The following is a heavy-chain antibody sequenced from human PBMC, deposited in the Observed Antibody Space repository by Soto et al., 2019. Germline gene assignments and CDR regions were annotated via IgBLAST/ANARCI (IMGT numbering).Heavy chain of an antibody. D-gene: IGHD3-10*01. CDR3: ARDHAAGVGMDV. J-gene: IGHJ6*02. CDR2: INPNRGGT. V-gene: IGHV1-2*04. Sequence: QVQLVQSGAEVKKPGASVKVSCKASGYTFTGYYMHWVRQAPGQGLEWMGWINPNRGGTNYAQKFQGWVAMTRDTSISTAYMELSRLRSDDTAVYYCARDHAAGVGMDVWGQGTTVTVSS. CDR1: GYTFTGYY.